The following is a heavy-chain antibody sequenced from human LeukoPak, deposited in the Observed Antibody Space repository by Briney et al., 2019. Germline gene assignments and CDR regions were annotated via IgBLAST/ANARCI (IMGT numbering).Heavy chain of an antibody. V-gene: IGHV3-7*03. D-gene: IGHD2-15*01. CDR1: GFTFSSYW. CDR3: AKDVRGGCSGPNCHY. J-gene: IGHJ4*02. Sequence: PGGSLRLSCAASGFTFSSYWVSWVRQAPGKGLEWVANIQQDGSAKKYVDSVKGRFTISRDNSKNTLYLQMNSLRAEDTAVYYCAKDVRGGCSGPNCHYWGQGTLVTVSS. CDR2: IQQDGSAK.